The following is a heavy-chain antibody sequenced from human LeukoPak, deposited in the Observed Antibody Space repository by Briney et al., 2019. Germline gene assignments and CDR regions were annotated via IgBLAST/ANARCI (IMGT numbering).Heavy chain of an antibody. J-gene: IGHJ4*02. CDR3: TTDFRRGYTYGNHDY. CDR1: GLTFSKAW. CDR2: IKSKSDGGTT. V-gene: IGHV3-15*01. Sequence: GGSLRLSCAASGLTFSKAWMSWVRQAPGKGLEWVGRIKSKSDGGTTDYAAPVRGRFTISRDDAKNTVYMQMNSLKTEDTAVYYCTTDFRRGYTYGNHDYWGQGTLVTVSS. D-gene: IGHD5-18*01.